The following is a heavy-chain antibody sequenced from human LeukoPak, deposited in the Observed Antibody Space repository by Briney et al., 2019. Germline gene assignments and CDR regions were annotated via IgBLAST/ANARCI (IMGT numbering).Heavy chain of an antibody. CDR3: ASRAGAYSHPYDY. Sequence: PGGSLRLSCAASGFTFNTYGMSWVRQAPGKGLEWVACIRYDGSKTYYVDSVKGRFTVSRDNSKNTLYLQMNSLRAEDTAVYYCASRAGAYSHPYDYWGQGTLVTVSS. CDR1: GFTFNTYG. CDR2: IRYDGSKT. V-gene: IGHV3-30*02. J-gene: IGHJ4*02. D-gene: IGHD4/OR15-4a*01.